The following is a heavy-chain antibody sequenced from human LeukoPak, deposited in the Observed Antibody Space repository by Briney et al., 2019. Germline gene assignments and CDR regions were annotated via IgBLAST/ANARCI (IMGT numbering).Heavy chain of an antibody. CDR1: GFTFSSHW. CDR3: AKGSGDGYNLDY. D-gene: IGHD5-24*01. Sequence: PGGSLRLSCAASGFTFSSHWMSWVRQAPGKGLEWVANIKQDGSEKYYVDSVKGRFTISRDNAKNSLYLQMNSLRAEDTAVYYCAKGSGDGYNLDYWGRGTLVTVSS. V-gene: IGHV3-7*01. CDR2: IKQDGSEK. J-gene: IGHJ4*02.